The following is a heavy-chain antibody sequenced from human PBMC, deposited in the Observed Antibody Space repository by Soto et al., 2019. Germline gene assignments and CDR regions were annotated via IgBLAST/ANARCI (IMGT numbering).Heavy chain of an antibody. CDR1: GGTFSSYA. Sequence: QVQLVQSGAEVKKPGSSVKVSCKASGGTFSSYAISWVRQAPGQGLEWMGGIIPIFGTANYAQNFQGRVTITADESTSTAYVELSSLRSEDTAVYYCAGGSSLYYYYYYGMDVWGQGTTVTVSS. V-gene: IGHV1-69*01. CDR2: IIPIFGTA. J-gene: IGHJ6*02. D-gene: IGHD3-16*01. CDR3: AGGSSLYYYYYYGMDV.